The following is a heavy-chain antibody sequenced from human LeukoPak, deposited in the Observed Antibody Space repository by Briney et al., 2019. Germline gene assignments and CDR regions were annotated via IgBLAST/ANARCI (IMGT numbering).Heavy chain of an antibody. V-gene: IGHV3-53*01. CDR2: IYSGGST. Sequence: PGGSLRLSCAASGFTFSNYAMSWVRQAPGKGLEWVSVIYSGGSTYYADSVKGRFTISRDNSKNTLYLQMNSLRAEDTAVYYCAREPMGGWFDPWGQGTLVTVSS. J-gene: IGHJ5*02. CDR3: AREPMGGWFDP. D-gene: IGHD3-10*01. CDR1: GFTFSNYA.